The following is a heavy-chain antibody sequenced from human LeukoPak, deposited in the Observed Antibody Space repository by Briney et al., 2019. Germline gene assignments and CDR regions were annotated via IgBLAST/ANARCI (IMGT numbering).Heavy chain of an antibody. D-gene: IGHD4-17*01. V-gene: IGHV4-61*02. Sequence: SETLSLTCTVSGGSISSGSYYWSWIRQPAGKGLEWIGRIYTSGSTNYNPSLKSRVTISVDTSKNQLSLKLSSVTAADTAVYYCARGATVTDHFDYWGQGTLVTVSS. CDR3: ARGATVTDHFDY. CDR1: GGSISSGSYY. CDR2: IYTSGST. J-gene: IGHJ4*02.